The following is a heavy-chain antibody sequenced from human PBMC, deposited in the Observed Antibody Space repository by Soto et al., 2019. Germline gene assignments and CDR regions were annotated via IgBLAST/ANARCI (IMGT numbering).Heavy chain of an antibody. V-gene: IGHV1-18*04. J-gene: IGHJ3*02. CDR2: ISAYNGNT. CDR1: GYTFTSYG. CDR3: ASIAVAPHDAFDI. D-gene: IGHD6-19*01. Sequence: ASVKVSCKASGYTFTSYGISWVRQAPGQGLEWMGWISAYNGNTNHAQKLQGRATMTTDTSTSTAYMELRSLGSDDTAVYYCASIAVAPHDAFDIWGQGTIVTVSS.